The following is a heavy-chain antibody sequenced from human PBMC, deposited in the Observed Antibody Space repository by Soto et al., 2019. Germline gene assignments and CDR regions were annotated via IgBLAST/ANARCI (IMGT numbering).Heavy chain of an antibody. V-gene: IGHV1-46*03. CDR2: INPNGGST. CDR1: GYTLTNFY. Sequence: QVQLVQSGAEVKKPGASVKVSCKASGYTLTNFYIHWVRQAPGQGLEWMGIINPNGGSTNYAHNFQGRVTITRDTSTSTVYMDLRSLRSEDTAVYYCASGLVSGDYWGRGTLVTVSS. J-gene: IGHJ4*02. D-gene: IGHD6-6*01. CDR3: ASGLVSGDY.